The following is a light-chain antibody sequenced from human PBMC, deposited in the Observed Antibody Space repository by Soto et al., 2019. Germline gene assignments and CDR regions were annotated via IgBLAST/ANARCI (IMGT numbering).Light chain of an antibody. CDR1: SGHSSYI. CDR3: ETGDSNILV. CDR2: LEGSGSY. J-gene: IGLJ2*01. Sequence: QSVLTQSSAASASLGSSVKLTCTLSSGHSSYIIAWHQQQPGKAPRYLMKLEGSGSYNKGSGVPDRFSGSSSGADRYLTISNLQFEEEADYYCETGDSNILVLGGGTPLTVL. V-gene: IGLV4-60*02.